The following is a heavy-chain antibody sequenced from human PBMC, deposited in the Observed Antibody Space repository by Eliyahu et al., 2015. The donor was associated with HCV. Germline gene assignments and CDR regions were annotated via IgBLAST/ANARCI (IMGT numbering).Heavy chain of an antibody. J-gene: IGHJ5*02. Sequence: EVQLVESGGGQVKPGGSXRXSCAASGXXXSSYXMNWVRQAPGKGLEWVSXISMSSININYADSVKGRFTISRDNAKNSLYLQMSSLRAEDTAVYYCARDNFGWSGPNWFNPWGQGTMVIVSS. V-gene: IGHV3-21*01. CDR2: ISMSSINI. D-gene: IGHD2-15*01. CDR3: ARDNFGWSGPNWFNP. CDR1: GXXXSSYX.